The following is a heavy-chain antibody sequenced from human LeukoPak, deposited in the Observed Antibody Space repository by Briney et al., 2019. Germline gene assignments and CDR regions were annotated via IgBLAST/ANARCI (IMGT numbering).Heavy chain of an antibody. Sequence: QPGGSLRLSCAASGFTVSSNYMNWVRQTPGKGLEWVSVIYSAGNTYYADSVKGRFTISRDNSKNTLYLQMNSLTAEDTALYYCARVRTGDYLDAFDIWGHGTMVFVSS. CDR1: GFTVSSNY. D-gene: IGHD7-27*01. CDR3: ARVRTGDYLDAFDI. V-gene: IGHV3-53*01. CDR2: IYSAGNT. J-gene: IGHJ3*02.